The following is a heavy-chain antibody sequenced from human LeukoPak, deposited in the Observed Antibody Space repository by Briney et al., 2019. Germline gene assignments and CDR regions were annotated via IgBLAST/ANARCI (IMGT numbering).Heavy chain of an antibody. D-gene: IGHD5-24*01. Sequence: GGSLRLSCAASGFSFSSHCMIWFRQAPGKGPEWVAHIKRGGSYKYYVDSVKGRFTISRDNAKDSLYLKMNSLRAEDTAAYYWAKDLNWLQSDSWGQGTLVTVSS. CDR3: AKDLNWLQSDS. J-gene: IGHJ4*02. CDR1: GFSFSSHC. CDR2: IKRGGSYK. V-gene: IGHV3-7*01.